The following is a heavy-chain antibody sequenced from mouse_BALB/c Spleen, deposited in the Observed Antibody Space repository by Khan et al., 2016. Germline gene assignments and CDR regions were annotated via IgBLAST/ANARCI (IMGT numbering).Heavy chain of an antibody. D-gene: IGHD2-1*01. V-gene: IGHV14-1*02. CDR3: ARDFGNYY. J-gene: IGHJ2*01. CDR1: DFNIKDYS. Sequence: VQLQQSGAELVRPGALVKLSCKASDFNIKDYSMHWVKQRPEQGLEWIGWIDPENGNAIYAPKFQVKASITADTSSNTAYLQLSSLTSEDTAVYYCARDFGNYYWGQGTTLTVSS. CDR2: IDPENGNA.